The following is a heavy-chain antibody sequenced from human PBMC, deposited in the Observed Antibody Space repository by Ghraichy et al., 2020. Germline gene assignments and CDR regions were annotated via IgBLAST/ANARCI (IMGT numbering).Heavy chain of an antibody. D-gene: IGHD6-13*01. J-gene: IGHJ6*02. CDR1: GGSFSGYY. V-gene: IGHV4-34*01. Sequence: SETLSLTCAVYGGSFSGYYWSWIRQPPGKGLEWIGEINHSGSTNYNPSLKSRVTISVDTSKNQFSLKLSSVTAADTAVYYCARGQVARKTQQQLVGYYYYGMDVWGQGTTVTVSS. CDR3: ARGQVARKTQQQLVGYYYYGMDV. CDR2: INHSGST.